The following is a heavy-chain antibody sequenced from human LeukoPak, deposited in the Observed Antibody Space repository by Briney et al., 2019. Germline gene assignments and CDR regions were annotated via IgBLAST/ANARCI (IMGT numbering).Heavy chain of an antibody. D-gene: IGHD3-10*01. Sequence: GASVKVSCKASGYTFTSYYMHWVRQAPGQGLEWMGIINPSGGSTSYAQKFQGRVTMTRNTSISTAYMELSSLRSEDTAVYYCARGYYGSGSYYTYYYYYYMDVWGKGTTVTISS. J-gene: IGHJ6*03. V-gene: IGHV1-46*01. CDR1: GYTFTSYY. CDR3: ARGYYGSGSYYTYYYYYYMDV. CDR2: INPSGGST.